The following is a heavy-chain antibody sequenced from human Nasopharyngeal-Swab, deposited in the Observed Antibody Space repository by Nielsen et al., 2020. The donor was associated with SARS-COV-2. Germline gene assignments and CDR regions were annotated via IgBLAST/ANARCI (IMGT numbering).Heavy chain of an antibody. V-gene: IGHV3-30*18. CDR1: GFTFSSYG. CDR2: ISYDGSNK. J-gene: IGHJ4*02. Sequence: GESLKISCAASGFTFSSYGMHWVRQAPGKGLEWVAVISYDGSNKYYADSVKGRFTISRDNSKNTLYLQMNGLRAEDTAVYYCAKGMLQGMDYWGQGTLVTVSS. CDR3: AKGMLQGMDY. D-gene: IGHD2-8*01.